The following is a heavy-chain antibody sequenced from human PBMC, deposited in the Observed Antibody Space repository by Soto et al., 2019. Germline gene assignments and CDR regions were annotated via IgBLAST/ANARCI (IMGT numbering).Heavy chain of an antibody. CDR3: AAGKYGSGSYYNVSWFDP. V-gene: IGHV1-58*01. CDR1: GFTFTSSA. J-gene: IGHJ5*02. CDR2: IVVGSGNT. D-gene: IGHD3-10*01. Sequence: SVKVSCKASGFTFTSSAVQWVRQARGQRLEWIGWIVVGSGNTNYAQKFQERVTITRDMSTSTAYMELSSLRSEDTAVYYCAAGKYGSGSYYNVSWFDPWGQGTLATVSS.